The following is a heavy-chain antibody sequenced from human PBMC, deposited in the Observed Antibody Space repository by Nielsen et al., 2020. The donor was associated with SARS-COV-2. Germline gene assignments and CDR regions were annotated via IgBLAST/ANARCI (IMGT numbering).Heavy chain of an antibody. CDR2: IHYSGKT. Sequence: SETLSLTCSVSGDSITNIYYWGWIRQPPGKGLEWIASIHYSGKTYYNPSLKSRVTIAVDTSKNNFSLKMTPVTAADSAMYYCARRRSSGSRKDTYFDYWGRGTLVTVSS. V-gene: IGHV4-39*02. CDR1: GDSITNIYY. D-gene: IGHD3-10*01. J-gene: IGHJ4*02. CDR3: ARRRSSGSRKDTYFDY.